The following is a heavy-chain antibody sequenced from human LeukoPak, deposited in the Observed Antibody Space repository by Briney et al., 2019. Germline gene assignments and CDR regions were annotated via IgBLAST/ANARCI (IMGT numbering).Heavy chain of an antibody. Sequence: GGSLRLSCAAFGFTFTKYWMSWVRQAPGKGLEWVSGINWNGGSTGYADSVKGRFTISRDNAKNSLYLQMNSLRAEDTALYYCARVREYSSGWYTIDYYYYYMDVWGKGTTVTVSS. V-gene: IGHV3-20*04. D-gene: IGHD6-19*01. CDR3: ARVREYSSGWYTIDYYYYYMDV. CDR2: INWNGGST. CDR1: GFTFTKYW. J-gene: IGHJ6*03.